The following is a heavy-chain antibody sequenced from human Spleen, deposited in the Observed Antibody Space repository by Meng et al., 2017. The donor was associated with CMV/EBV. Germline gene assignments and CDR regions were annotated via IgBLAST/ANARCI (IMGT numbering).Heavy chain of an antibody. CDR3: VRRGSGSLPFDY. CDR2: IYPGDSDT. J-gene: IGHJ4*02. V-gene: IGHV5-51*01. Sequence: GGSLRLSCKGSGYSFTRNWIGWVRQMPGKGLEWMAIIYPGDSDTRYSPLFQGQVTISADKSISTAYLQWSSLKASDTAMYYCVRRGSGSLPFDYWGQGTLVTVSS. D-gene: IGHD2-15*01. CDR1: GYSFTRNW.